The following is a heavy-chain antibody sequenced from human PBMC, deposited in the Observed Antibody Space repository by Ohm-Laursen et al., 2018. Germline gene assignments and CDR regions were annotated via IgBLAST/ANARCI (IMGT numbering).Heavy chain of an antibody. CDR1: GYTFTSYG. Sequence: ASVKVSCKASGYTFTSYGISWVRQAPGQGLEWMGWISAYNGNTNYAQKLQGRVTMTTDTSTSTAYMELRSLRSDDTAVYYCARDHYDFWSGYSDYSPDRYGMDVWGQGTTVTVSS. D-gene: IGHD3-3*01. J-gene: IGHJ6*02. CDR2: ISAYNGNT. V-gene: IGHV1-18*01. CDR3: ARDHYDFWSGYSDYSPDRYGMDV.